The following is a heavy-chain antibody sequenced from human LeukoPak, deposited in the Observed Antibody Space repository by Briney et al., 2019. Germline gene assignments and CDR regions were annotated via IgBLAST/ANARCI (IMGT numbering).Heavy chain of an antibody. V-gene: IGHV4-61*02. CDR2: ISSSGSN. CDR3: ARGPYSYDSPGAFDI. Sequence: SESLSLTCTVSGDSISSGDYYWSWIRPPAGKGLEWIGRISSSGSNNYNSSLKRLATITVDTSKNQFPLMLSSVTAADTAVYFCARGPYSYDSPGAFDIWGQGTMVTVSS. D-gene: IGHD3-22*01. J-gene: IGHJ3*02. CDR1: GDSISSGDYY.